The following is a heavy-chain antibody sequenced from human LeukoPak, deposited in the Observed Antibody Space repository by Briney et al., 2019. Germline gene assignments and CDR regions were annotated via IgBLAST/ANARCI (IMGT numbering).Heavy chain of an antibody. Sequence: GGSLRLSCAASGFTFSSYNMNWVRQAPGKGLEWVSAISGSGGSTYYADSVKGRFTISRDNSKNTLYLQMNSLRAEDTAVYYCAKDHGDDSSGYPPNFDYWGQGTLVTVSS. CDR1: GFTFSSYN. CDR3: AKDHGDDSSGYPPNFDY. CDR2: ISGSGGST. D-gene: IGHD3-22*01. V-gene: IGHV3-23*01. J-gene: IGHJ4*02.